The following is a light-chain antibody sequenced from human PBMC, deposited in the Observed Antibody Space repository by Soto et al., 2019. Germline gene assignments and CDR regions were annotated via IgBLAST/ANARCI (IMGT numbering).Light chain of an antibody. CDR1: SSDVGGYKY. J-gene: IGLJ1*01. Sequence: QSALTQPASVSGSPGQSITIPCTGTSSDVGGYKYVSWHQLHPGKAPKLIIYEVSNRPSGVSNRFSGSKSGNTASLTISGLQAEDEADYYCSSYSRSTAYVFGTGTKLTVL. V-gene: IGLV2-14*01. CDR2: EVS. CDR3: SSYSRSTAYV.